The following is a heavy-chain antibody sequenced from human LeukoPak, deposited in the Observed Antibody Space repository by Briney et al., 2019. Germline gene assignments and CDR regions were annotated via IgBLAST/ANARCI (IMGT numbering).Heavy chain of an antibody. CDR2: INPNSGGT. CDR1: GYTFTGYY. V-gene: IGHV1-2*06. D-gene: IGHD5-12*01. J-gene: IGHJ4*02. CDR3: ARDLARATRPGDY. Sequence: ASVKVSCKASGYTFTGYYMHWVRQAPGQGLEWMRRINPNSGGTNYAQKFQGRVTMTRDTSISTAYMELSRLRSDDTAVYYCARDLARATRPGDYWGQGTLVTVSS.